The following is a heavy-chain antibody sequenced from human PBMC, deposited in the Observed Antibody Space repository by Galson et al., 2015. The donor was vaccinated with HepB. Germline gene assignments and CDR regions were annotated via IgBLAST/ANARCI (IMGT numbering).Heavy chain of an antibody. Sequence: ETLSLTCTVSGGSISSYYWSWIRQPPGKGLEWIGYIYYSGSTNYNPSLKSRVTISVDTSKNQFSLKLSSVTAADTAVYYCAREGHDYGDYYFDYWGQGTLVTVSS. J-gene: IGHJ4*02. D-gene: IGHD4-17*01. V-gene: IGHV4-59*01. CDR1: GGSISSYY. CDR2: IYYSGST. CDR3: AREGHDYGDYYFDY.